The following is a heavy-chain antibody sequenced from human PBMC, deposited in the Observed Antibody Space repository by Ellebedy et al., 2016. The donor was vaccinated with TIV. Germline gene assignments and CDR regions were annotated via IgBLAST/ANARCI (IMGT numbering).Heavy chain of an antibody. J-gene: IGHJ4*02. CDR3: ARAALGTVTTGIDY. D-gene: IGHD4-17*01. Sequence: ASVKVSCKASGYTFTSYDINWVRQATGQGLEWMGWMNPNSSNTGYAQKLQGRVTMTRDTSTSTVYMELSSLRSEDTAVYYCARAALGTVTTGIDYWGQGTLVTVSS. CDR2: MNPNSSNT. CDR1: GYTFTSYD. V-gene: IGHV1-8*01.